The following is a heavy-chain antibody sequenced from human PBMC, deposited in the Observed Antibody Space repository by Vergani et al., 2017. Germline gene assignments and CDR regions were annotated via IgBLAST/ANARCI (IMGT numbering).Heavy chain of an antibody. CDR3: ASGVGGPVGY. CDR2: IIPIFGTA. J-gene: IGHJ4*02. CDR1: GFTFSSYA. D-gene: IGHD3-16*01. V-gene: IGHV1-69*01. Sequence: QVQLVESGGGVVQPGRSLRLSCAASGFTFSSYAISWVRQAPGQGLEWMGGIIPIFGTANYAQKFQGRVTITADESTSTAYMELSSLRSEDTAVYYCASGVGGPVGYWGQGTLVTVSS.